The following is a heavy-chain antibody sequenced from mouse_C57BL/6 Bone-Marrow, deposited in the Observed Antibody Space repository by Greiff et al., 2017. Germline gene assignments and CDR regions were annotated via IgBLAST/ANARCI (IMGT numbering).Heavy chain of an antibody. V-gene: IGHV1-81*01. D-gene: IGHD2-3*01. CDR2: IYPRSGNT. Sequence: QVQLQQSGAELARPGASVKLSCKASGYTFTSYGISWVKQRTGQGLEWIGEIYPRSGNTYYNEKFKGKATLTADKSSSTSYMELRSLTSEDSAVYFCARKSGWLLPEDYWGQGTTLTVSS. J-gene: IGHJ2*01. CDR3: ARKSGWLLPEDY. CDR1: GYTFTSYG.